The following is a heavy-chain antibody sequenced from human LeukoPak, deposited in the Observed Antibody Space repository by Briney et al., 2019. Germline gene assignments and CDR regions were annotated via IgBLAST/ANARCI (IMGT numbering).Heavy chain of an antibody. V-gene: IGHV3-48*01. Sequence: GGSLRLSCAASGFTFSSYSMNWVRQAPGKGLEWVSYISSSSTIYYADSVKGRFTISRDNAKNSLYLQMNSLRAEDTAVYYCANSGVVGATDDAFDIWGQGAMVTVSS. J-gene: IGHJ3*02. D-gene: IGHD1-26*01. CDR2: ISSSSTI. CDR1: GFTFSSYS. CDR3: ANSGVVGATDDAFDI.